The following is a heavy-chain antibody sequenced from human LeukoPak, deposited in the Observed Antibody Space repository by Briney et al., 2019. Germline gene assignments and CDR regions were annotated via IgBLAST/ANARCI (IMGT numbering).Heavy chain of an antibody. J-gene: IGHJ4*02. CDR1: GYTFTGYY. CDR2: INPNSGDT. V-gene: IGHV1-2*02. CDR3: ARSHGGVVPAAFDY. Sequence: ASVKVSCKASGYTFTGYYIHWVRQAPGQGLEWMGWINPNSGDTNYAQKFQGRVTMTTDTSTSTAYMELRSLRSDDTAVYYCARSHGGVVPAAFDYWGQGTLVTVSS. D-gene: IGHD2-2*01.